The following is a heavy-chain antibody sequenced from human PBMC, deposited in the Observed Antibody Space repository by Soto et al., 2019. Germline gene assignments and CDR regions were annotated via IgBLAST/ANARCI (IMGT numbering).Heavy chain of an antibody. V-gene: IGHV4-59*01. D-gene: IGHD3-16*01. J-gene: IGHJ4*02. CDR3: ASVTFGGVVLAH. Sequence: LSLTCTVSAASFSKYYWSWIRQPPGRGLEWIGYIYFNGNTNYNPSLKRRVTISIDTSKKQISLNLTSVTDADTAVYYCASVTFGGVVLAHWGQGTLVTVSS. CDR1: AASFSKYY. CDR2: IYFNGNT.